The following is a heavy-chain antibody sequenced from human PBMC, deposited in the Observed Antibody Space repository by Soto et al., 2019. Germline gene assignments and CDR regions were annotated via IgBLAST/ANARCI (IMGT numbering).Heavy chain of an antibody. J-gene: IGHJ3*02. CDR3: ARDPASYYDTSGYYPGAFDI. CDR1: GHTLTEFS. CDR2: IIPISGTA. V-gene: IGHV1-69*06. Sequence: VASVKVSCKISGHTLTEFSIHWVRQAPGKGLEWMGGIIPISGTANYAQKFQGRVTITADKSTSTAYMELSSLKSEDTAVYYCARDPASYYDTSGYYPGAFDIWGQGTMVTVSS. D-gene: IGHD3-22*01.